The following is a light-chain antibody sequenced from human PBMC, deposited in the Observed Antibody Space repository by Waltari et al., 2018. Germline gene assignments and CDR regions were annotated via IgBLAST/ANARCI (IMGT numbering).Light chain of an antibody. CDR3: QQYNFYSLT. CDR2: KAF. J-gene: IGKJ1*01. Sequence: DIQMTQSPSTLSASVGDRVTITCRASQSIRSDLGWYQQKPGRAPKLLIYKAFTLESGVPSRFSGSGSGTEITLTISSLQPDDFATYYCQQYNFYSLTFGQGTKV. V-gene: IGKV1-5*03. CDR1: QSIRSD.